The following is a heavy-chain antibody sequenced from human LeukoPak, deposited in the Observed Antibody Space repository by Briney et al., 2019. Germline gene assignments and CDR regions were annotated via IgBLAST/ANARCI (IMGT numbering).Heavy chain of an antibody. CDR2: IKQDGSEK. D-gene: IGHD3-22*01. Sequence: GGSLRLSCAASGFTFSSYGMHWVRQAPGKGLEWVANIKQDGSEKYYVDSVKGRFTISRDNAKNSLYLQMNSLRAEDTAVYYCARDRYYYDSSGYSIIFDYWGQGTLVTVSS. CDR1: GFTFSSYG. CDR3: ARDRYYYDSSGYSIIFDY. V-gene: IGHV3-7*01. J-gene: IGHJ4*02.